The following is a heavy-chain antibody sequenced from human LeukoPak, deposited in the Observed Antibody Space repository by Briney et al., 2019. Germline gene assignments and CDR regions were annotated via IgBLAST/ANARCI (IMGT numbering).Heavy chain of an antibody. J-gene: IGHJ5*02. CDR3: ARDWGFQWLDP. V-gene: IGHV4-61*02. Sequence: SQTLSLTCTVSGGSITSGSYYWSWIRQPAGKGLEWIGRIYTSGSTNYNPSLERRLTISADTSKNQFSLKVRSVTAADTAVYYCARDWGFQWLDPWGQGTLVTVSS. D-gene: IGHD3-16*01. CDR2: IYTSGST. CDR1: GGSITSGSYY.